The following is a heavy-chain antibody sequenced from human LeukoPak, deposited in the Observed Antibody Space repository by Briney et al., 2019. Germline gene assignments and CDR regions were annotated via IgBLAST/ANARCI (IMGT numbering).Heavy chain of an antibody. CDR2: IKEDGSVK. CDR1: GFTFSTSW. CDR3: ARRAGAYSHPYDY. J-gene: IGHJ4*02. V-gene: IGHV3-7*03. Sequence: GGSLRLSCVASGFTFSTSWLNWVRQAPGKGLEWVANIKEDGSVKNYADSVKGRFTISRDNAKNSMYLQIDCLRAEDTAVYYCARRAGAYSHPYDYWGQGTLVTVSS. D-gene: IGHD4/OR15-4a*01.